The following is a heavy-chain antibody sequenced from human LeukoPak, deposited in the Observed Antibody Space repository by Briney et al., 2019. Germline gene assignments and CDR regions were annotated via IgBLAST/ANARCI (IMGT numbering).Heavy chain of an antibody. CDR2: IDHSGSA. J-gene: IGHJ4*02. Sequence: PSETLSLTCTVYGGSINSHYWSWIRQPPGKGLECLGYIDHSGSANYNPTLKSRLTISIDTSKNQFSLKVSSVTAADTAVYYCARADGDYFYFWGQGTLVTVSS. V-gene: IGHV4-59*11. CDR3: ARADGDYFYF. D-gene: IGHD4-17*01. CDR1: GGSINSHY.